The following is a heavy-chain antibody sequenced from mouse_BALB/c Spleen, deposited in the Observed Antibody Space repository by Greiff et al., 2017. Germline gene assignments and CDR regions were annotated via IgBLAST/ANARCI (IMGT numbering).Heavy chain of an antibody. Sequence: ESGAELVRPGASVTLSCKASGYTFTDYEMHWVKQTPVHGLEWIGAIDPETGGTAYNQKFKGKATLTADKSSSTAYMELRSLTSEDSAVYYCTYGYDSWFAYWGQGTLVTVSA. V-gene: IGHV1-15*01. CDR3: TYGYDSWFAY. CDR2: IDPETGGT. D-gene: IGHD2-2*01. CDR1: GYTFTDYE. J-gene: IGHJ3*01.